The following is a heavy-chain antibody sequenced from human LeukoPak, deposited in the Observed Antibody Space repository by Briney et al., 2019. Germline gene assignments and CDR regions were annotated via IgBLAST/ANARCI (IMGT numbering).Heavy chain of an antibody. CDR3: ARVIPYLDAFDI. CDR2: ISANDGNT. V-gene: IGHV1-18*01. CDR1: GYTFTSYG. Sequence: WASVKVSCKASGYTFTSYGISWARQAPGQGLEWMGWISANDGNTDYPQKLQGRVTMTTDTSTSTAYMELRSLRSEDTAVYYCARVIPYLDAFDIWGQGTMVTVSS. J-gene: IGHJ3*02.